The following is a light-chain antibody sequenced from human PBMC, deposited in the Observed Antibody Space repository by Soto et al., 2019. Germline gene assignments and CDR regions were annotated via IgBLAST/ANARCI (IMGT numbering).Light chain of an antibody. V-gene: IGKV1-27*01. CDR3: QEHYGGLPVA. CDR2: SAS. J-gene: IGKJ3*01. CDR1: QGIDHS. Sequence: DIQMTQSPSSLSASVGDRVTITCRASQGIDHSLAWYQQKPGKVPTLLVYSASTLQPGVPSRFSGSGSGTDFTRTITSLQPEDVATYFWQEHYGGLPVACDPGTTVDV.